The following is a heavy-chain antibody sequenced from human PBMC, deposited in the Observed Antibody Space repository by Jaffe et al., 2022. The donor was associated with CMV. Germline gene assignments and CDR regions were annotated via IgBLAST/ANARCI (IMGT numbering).Heavy chain of an antibody. J-gene: IGHJ5*02. V-gene: IGHV4-34*01. D-gene: IGHD3-22*01. Sequence: QVQLQQWGAGLLKPSETLSLTCAVYGGSFSGYYWSWIRQPPGKGLEWIGEINHSGSTNYNPSLKSRVTISVDTSKNQFSLKLSSVTAADTAVYYCARAEPRYYYDSRGPNNWFDPWGQGTLVTVSS. CDR3: ARAEPRYYYDSRGPNNWFDP. CDR1: GGSFSGYY. CDR2: INHSGST.